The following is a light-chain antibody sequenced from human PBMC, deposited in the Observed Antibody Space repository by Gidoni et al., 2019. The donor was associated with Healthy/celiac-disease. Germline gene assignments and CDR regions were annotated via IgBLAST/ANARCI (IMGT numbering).Light chain of an antibody. Sequence: EIVLTQSPATLSLSPGERATLSCRASQSVSSYLAWYQQKPGQAPRLLIYDASNRATGIPARFSGSGSGTDFTLTISSLEPEDFAVYYCQQRSKGWTFXXXTKVEIK. CDR2: DAS. CDR1: QSVSSY. CDR3: QQRSKGWT. J-gene: IGKJ1*01. V-gene: IGKV3-11*01.